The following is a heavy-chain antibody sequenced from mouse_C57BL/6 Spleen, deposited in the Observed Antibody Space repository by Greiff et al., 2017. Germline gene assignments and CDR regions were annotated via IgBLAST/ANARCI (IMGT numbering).Heavy chain of an antibody. J-gene: IGHJ3*01. CDR2: ISDGGSST. CDR3: ARDLDGNWFAY. CDR1: GFTFSSYA. D-gene: IGHD2-1*01. V-gene: IGHV5-4*01. Sequence: EVMLVESGGGLVKPGGSLKLSCAASGFTFSSYAMSWVRQTPEKRLEWVATISDGGSSTYYPDNVKGRFTISRDNAKNNLYLQMSLLKSEDTAMYYCARDLDGNWFAYWGQGTLVTVSA.